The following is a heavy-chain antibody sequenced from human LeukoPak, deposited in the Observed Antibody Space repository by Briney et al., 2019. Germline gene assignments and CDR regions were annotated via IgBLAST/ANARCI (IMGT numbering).Heavy chain of an antibody. CDR3: ASHYDFWSAYFDY. J-gene: IGHJ4*02. CDR2: ISGSGRST. D-gene: IGHD3-3*01. Sequence: PGGSLRLSYAPSGFTFNNYAMSWVRQVPGKGLEWVSAISGSGRSTYYADSVKGRFTISRDNSKNTLYLQMNSLRAEDTAVYYCASHYDFWSAYFDYWGQGTLVTVSS. CDR1: GFTFNNYA. V-gene: IGHV3-23*01.